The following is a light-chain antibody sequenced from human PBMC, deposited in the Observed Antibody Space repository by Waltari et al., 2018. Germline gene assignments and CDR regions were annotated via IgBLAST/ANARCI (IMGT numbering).Light chain of an antibody. V-gene: IGKV1-39*01. J-gene: IGKJ2*01. CDR2: AAS. CDR3: QQSYSTPYT. CDR1: QRISSY. Sequence: QMPQSTSSLSASGGYRVTITCRASQRISSYLHWYQQKPGKAPKLLIYAASSLQSGVPSRFSGSGSGTDFTLTISSLQPEDFATYYCQQSYSTPYTFGQGTKLEIK.